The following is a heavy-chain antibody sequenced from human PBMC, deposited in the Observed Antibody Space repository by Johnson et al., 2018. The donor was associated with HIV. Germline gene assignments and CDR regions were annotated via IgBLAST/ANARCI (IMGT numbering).Heavy chain of an antibody. V-gene: IGHV3-33*06. CDR1: GFTFSNYG. D-gene: IGHD5-18*01. CDR3: AKIGDTAMVTGAFDI. Sequence: QVQLVESGGGVVQPGGSLRLSCAASGFTFSNYGMHWVRQAPGKGLEWVAVIWFDGSNKYYADSVKGRFTISRDNSKNTLYLQMNSLRAEDTAVYYCAKIGDTAMVTGAFDIWGPGTMVTVSS. J-gene: IGHJ3*02. CDR2: IWFDGSNK.